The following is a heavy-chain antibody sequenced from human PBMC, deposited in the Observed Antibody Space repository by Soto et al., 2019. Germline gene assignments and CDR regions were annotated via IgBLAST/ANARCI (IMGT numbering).Heavy chain of an antibody. CDR2: IIPILGIA. D-gene: IGHD4-17*01. V-gene: IGHV1-69*08. J-gene: IGHJ6*03. Sequence: QVQLVQSGAEVKKPGSSVKVSCKASGGTFSSYTISWVRQAPGQGLEWMGRIIPILGIANYAQKFQGRVTITADKSTSTAYMELSSLRSEDTAVYYCAREGTVTYGAKYYYYYYMDVWGKGTTVTVSS. CDR1: GGTFSSYT. CDR3: AREGTVTYGAKYYYYYYMDV.